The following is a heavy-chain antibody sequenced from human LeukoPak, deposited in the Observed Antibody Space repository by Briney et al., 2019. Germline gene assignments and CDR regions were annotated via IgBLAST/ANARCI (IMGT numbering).Heavy chain of an antibody. D-gene: IGHD1-1*01. J-gene: IGHJ4*02. CDR2: IYYSGTA. CDR3: ARRSKLDHCFGY. V-gene: IGHV4-30-4*08. CDR1: GGSISSGDYY. Sequence: SETLSLTCTVSGGSISSGDYYWSWIRQPPGKGLERIGYIYYSGTAYYNPSLKSRVTISVDTSKNHFSLKLNSVTAADTAVYYCARRSKLDHCFGYWGQGTLVTVSS.